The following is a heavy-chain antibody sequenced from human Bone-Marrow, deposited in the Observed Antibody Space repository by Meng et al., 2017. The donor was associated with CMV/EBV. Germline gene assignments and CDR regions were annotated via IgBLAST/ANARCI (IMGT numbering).Heavy chain of an antibody. CDR2: IIPIFGTA. J-gene: IGHJ6*02. CDR3: ARVIRDYDFWSGYYRDTYYYYGMDV. Sequence: SVKVYCKASGGTFSSYAISWVRQAPGQGLEWMGGIIPIFGTANYAQKFQGRVTITTDESTSTAYMELSSLRSEDTAVYYCARVIRDYDFWSGYYRDTYYYYGMDVWGQGTTVTVSS. V-gene: IGHV1-69*05. D-gene: IGHD3-3*01. CDR1: GGTFSSYA.